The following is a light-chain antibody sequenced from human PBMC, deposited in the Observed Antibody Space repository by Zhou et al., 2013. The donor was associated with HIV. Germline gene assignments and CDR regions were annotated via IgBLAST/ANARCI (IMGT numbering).Light chain of an antibody. CDR3: QQRSNWPPMYT. Sequence: EFVLTQSPATLSLSPGERATLSCRASQSVSYYLAWYQQKPGQAPRLLIYDSSNRVTGVPARFSGSGSGTDFTLTISSLEPEDFAVYYCQQRSNWPPMYTFGQGTKLEIK. J-gene: IGKJ2*01. V-gene: IGKV3-11*01. CDR1: QSVSYY. CDR2: DSS.